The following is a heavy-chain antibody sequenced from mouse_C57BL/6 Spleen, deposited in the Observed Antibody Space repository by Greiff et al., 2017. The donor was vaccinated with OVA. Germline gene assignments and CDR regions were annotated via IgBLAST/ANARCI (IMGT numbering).Heavy chain of an antibody. J-gene: IGHJ4*01. CDR2: IDPSDSYT. D-gene: IGHD1-1*01. V-gene: IGHV1-59*01. CDR3: ARGSTTVVEGAMDY. CDR1: GYTFTSYW. Sequence: QVQLQQPGAELVRPGTSVKLSCKASGYTFTSYWMHWVKQRPGQGLEWIGVIDPSDSYTNYNQKFKGKATLTVDTSSSTAYMQLSSLTSEDSAVYYCARGSTTVVEGAMDYWGQGTSVTVSS.